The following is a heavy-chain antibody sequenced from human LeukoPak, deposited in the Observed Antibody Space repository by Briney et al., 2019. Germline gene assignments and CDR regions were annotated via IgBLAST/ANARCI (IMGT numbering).Heavy chain of an antibody. D-gene: IGHD1/OR15-1a*01. CDR1: GGSISTYY. CDR2: IYTSGST. J-gene: IGHJ3*02. CDR3: ARGTVPNAFDI. V-gene: IGHV4-4*07. Sequence: SETLSLTCTVSGGSISTYYWSWVRQPAGKGVEWIGRIYTSGSTNYNPSLKSRVTMSVDTSKNQFSLKLSSVTAADTAVYFCARGTVPNAFDIWGQGTMVTVS.